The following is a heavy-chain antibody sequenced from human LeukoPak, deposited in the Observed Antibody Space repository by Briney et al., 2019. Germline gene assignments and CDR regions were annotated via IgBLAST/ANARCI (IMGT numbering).Heavy chain of an antibody. V-gene: IGHV3-30-3*01. Sequence: GGSLRLSCAASGFTFSSLWMSWVRQAPGKGLEWVAVISYDGSNKYYADSVKGRFTISRDNSKNTLYLQMNSLRAEDTAVYYCAREAEAFDIWGQGTMVTVSS. CDR3: AREAEAFDI. CDR1: GFTFSSLW. CDR2: ISYDGSNK. J-gene: IGHJ3*02.